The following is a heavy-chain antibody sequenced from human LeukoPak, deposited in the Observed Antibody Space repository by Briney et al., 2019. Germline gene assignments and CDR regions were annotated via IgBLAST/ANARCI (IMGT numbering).Heavy chain of an antibody. D-gene: IGHD6-19*01. Sequence: PGRSPRLSCAASGFTFDDYAMHWVRQAPGKGLEWVSGISWNSGSIGYADSVKGRFTISRDNAKNSLYLQMNSLRAEDTALYYCAKDLSIAVAGTISYWGQGTLVTVSS. J-gene: IGHJ4*02. CDR2: ISWNSGSI. V-gene: IGHV3-9*01. CDR3: AKDLSIAVAGTISY. CDR1: GFTFDDYA.